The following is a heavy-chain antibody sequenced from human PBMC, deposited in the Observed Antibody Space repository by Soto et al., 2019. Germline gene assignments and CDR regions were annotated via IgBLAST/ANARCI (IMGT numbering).Heavy chain of an antibody. CDR3: AKDSGTDILTGYSINWFDP. CDR1: GFTFSSYG. J-gene: IGHJ5*02. Sequence: GGSLSLSCAASGFTFSSYGIHWVRQAPGKGLEWVAVISYDGSNKYYADSVKGRFTISKDNSKNTLFLQMNSLRAEDTAIYYCAKDSGTDILTGYSINWFDPWGQGTLVTVSS. CDR2: ISYDGSNK. D-gene: IGHD3-9*01. V-gene: IGHV3-30*18.